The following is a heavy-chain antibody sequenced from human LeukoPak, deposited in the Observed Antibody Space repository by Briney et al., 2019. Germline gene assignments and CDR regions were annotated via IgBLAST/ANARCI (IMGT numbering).Heavy chain of an antibody. CDR2: IYGGGNI. J-gene: IGHJ4*02. CDR3: ARGAGYNYPYYFDY. V-gene: IGHV3-53*01. Sequence: GGSLRLSCAASGFTVSSNYMNWVRQAPGKGLEWVSVIYGGGNIYYADSVKGRFTISRDNSKNTLYLQMNSLRAEDTAVYYCARGAGYNYPYYFDYWGQGTLATVSS. CDR1: GFTVSSNY. D-gene: IGHD5-24*01.